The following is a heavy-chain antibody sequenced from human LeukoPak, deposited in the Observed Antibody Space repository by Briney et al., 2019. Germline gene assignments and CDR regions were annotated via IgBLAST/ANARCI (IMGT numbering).Heavy chain of an antibody. V-gene: IGHV3-30*02. CDR1: GFTFSSYG. CDR3: AGTLYSGYGLGSLGAFDI. Sequence: GGSLRLSCAASGFTFSSYGMHWVRQAPGKGLEWVTLIRYDGTKKYYADSVNGRFTISRDNSKNTLYMQMNSLRAEDTAVYYCAGTLYSGYGLGSLGAFDIWGQGTMVTVSS. D-gene: IGHD5-12*01. CDR2: IRYDGTKK. J-gene: IGHJ3*02.